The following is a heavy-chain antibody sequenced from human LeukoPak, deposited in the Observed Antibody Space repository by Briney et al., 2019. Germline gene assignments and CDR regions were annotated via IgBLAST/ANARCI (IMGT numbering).Heavy chain of an antibody. V-gene: IGHV3-74*01. D-gene: IGHD1-26*01. CDR2: ISPDGTST. CDR3: VYSGNFRFDY. CDR1: GFTFSSNW. J-gene: IGHJ4*02. Sequence: GWSLRLSCAASGFTFSSNWIHWVRQVPGKGLVWVSRISPDGTSTTYADSVKGRFTISRDNAKNTLYLQMNTLRAEDTAVYYCVYSGNFRFDYWGQGTLVTVSS.